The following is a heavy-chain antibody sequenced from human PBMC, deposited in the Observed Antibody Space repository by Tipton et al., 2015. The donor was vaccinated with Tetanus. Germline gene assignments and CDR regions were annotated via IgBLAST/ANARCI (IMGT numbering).Heavy chain of an antibody. V-gene: IGHV3-66*01. J-gene: IGHJ4*02. D-gene: IGHD5-24*01. CDR1: GFTVSSNY. Sequence: SLRLSCAASGFTVSSNYMSWVRQAPGKGLEWVSVIYSGGSTYYADSVKGRFTISRDNSKNTLYLQMNSLRAEDTAVYYCARDSFSAATITNYFDSWGQGTLVTVSS. CDR2: IYSGGST. CDR3: ARDSFSAATITNYFDS.